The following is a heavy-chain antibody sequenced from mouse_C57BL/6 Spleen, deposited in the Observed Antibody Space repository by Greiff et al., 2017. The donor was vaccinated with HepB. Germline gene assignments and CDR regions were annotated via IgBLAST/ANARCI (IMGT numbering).Heavy chain of an antibody. V-gene: IGHV1-42*01. CDR3: AREGSYGYFDV. Sequence: VQGVESGPELVKPGASVKISCKASGYSFTGYYMNWVKQSPEKSLEWIGEINPSTGGTTYNQKFKAKATLTVDKSSSTAYMQLKSLTSEDSAVYECAREGSYGYFDVWGTGTTVTVSS. CDR2: INPSTGGT. CDR1: GYSFTGYY. J-gene: IGHJ1*03. D-gene: IGHD1-1*01.